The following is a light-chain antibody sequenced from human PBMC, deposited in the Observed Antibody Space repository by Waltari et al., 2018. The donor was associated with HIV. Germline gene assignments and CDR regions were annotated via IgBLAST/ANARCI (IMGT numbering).Light chain of an antibody. CDR3: QTWGTGIAV. CDR2: VNSDGSH. V-gene: IGLV4-69*01. J-gene: IGLJ3*02. Sequence: QPVLTQPPSASGPLGASVKPTCTLSSGHSSNAIAWPQQQPEKGPRFLMKVNSDGSHNRGAGIPDRFSGSTYGAERYLTISSLQSEDEADYYCQTWGTGIAVFGGGTKLTVL. CDR1: SGHSSNA.